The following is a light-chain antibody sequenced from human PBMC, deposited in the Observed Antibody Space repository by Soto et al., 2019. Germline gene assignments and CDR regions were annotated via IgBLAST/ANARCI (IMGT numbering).Light chain of an antibody. CDR3: QTWGTGFWV. Sequence: QSVLTQSPSASASLEASVKLTCTLSSGHSSYAIAWHQQQPEKGPRYLMKLNSDGSHSKGDGIPDRFSGSSSGAERYLTISSLQSEDEADYYCQTWGTGFWVFGGGTKLTVL. V-gene: IGLV4-69*01. CDR2: LNSDGSH. CDR1: SGHSSYA. J-gene: IGLJ3*02.